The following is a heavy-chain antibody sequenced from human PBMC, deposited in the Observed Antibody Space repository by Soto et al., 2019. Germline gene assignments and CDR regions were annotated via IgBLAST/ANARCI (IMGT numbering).Heavy chain of an antibody. CDR2: IYYSGST. CDR1: GGSISSSSYY. V-gene: IGHV4-39*07. CDR3: ARGLGP. D-gene: IGHD3-10*01. Sequence: SETLSLTCSVSGGSISSSSYYWGWIRQPPGKGLEWIGSIYYSGSTYYNPSLKSRVTISVDTSKNQFSLKLSSVTAADTAVYYCARGLGPWGQGTLGTFSS. J-gene: IGHJ4*02.